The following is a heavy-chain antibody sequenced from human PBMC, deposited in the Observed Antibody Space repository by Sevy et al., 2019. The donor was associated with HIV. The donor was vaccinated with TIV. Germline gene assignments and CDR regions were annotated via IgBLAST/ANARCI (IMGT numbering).Heavy chain of an antibody. V-gene: IGHV5-51*01. Sequence: GESLKISCQGSGYSFTSHWIGWVRHMPGKGLEWMGIIFPDDSDTRYSPSFQGQVPFSADKSLNTAYLQWSSLKASDTAMYYCATSRSGYFDSSGYYIYWGQGTLVTVSS. D-gene: IGHD3-22*01. J-gene: IGHJ4*02. CDR2: IFPDDSDT. CDR3: ATSRSGYFDSSGYYIY. CDR1: GYSFTSHW.